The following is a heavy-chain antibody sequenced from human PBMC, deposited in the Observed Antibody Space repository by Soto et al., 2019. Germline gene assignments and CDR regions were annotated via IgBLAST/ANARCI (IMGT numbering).Heavy chain of an antibody. CDR1: GGSFSGYY. CDR2: INHSGRT. Sequence: PSETLSLTCAVYGGSFSGYYWSWIRQPPGKGLEWIGEINHSGRTNYNPSLKSRVTISVDTYKNQFSLKLSSVTAAETAVYYCARNFWSGFYRFDPWGQGNLVTVSS. CDR3: ARNFWSGFYRFDP. D-gene: IGHD3-3*01. J-gene: IGHJ5*02. V-gene: IGHV4-34*01.